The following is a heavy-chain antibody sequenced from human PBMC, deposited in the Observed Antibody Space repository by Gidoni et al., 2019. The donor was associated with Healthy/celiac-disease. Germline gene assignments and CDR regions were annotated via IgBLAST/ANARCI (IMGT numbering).Heavy chain of an antibody. CDR3: ARLLADYYYGMDV. CDR2: ISYDGSNK. J-gene: IGHJ6*02. CDR1: SYA. V-gene: IGHV3-30-3*01. Sequence: SYAMHWVRQAPGKGLEWVAVISYDGSNKYYADAVKGRFTISRDNSKNTLYLQMNSLRAEDTAVYYCARLLADYYYGMDVWGQGTTVTVSS.